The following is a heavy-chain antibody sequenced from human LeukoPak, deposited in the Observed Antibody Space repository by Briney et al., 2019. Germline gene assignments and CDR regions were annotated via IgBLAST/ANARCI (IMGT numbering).Heavy chain of an antibody. Sequence: GGSLRLSCAASGFTFSSYSMNWVRQAPGKGLEWVSSISSSSSYIYYADSVKGRLTISRDNAKNSLYLQMNSLRAEDTAVYYCAGMSRWEPIDFDYWGQGTLVTVSS. V-gene: IGHV3-21*01. D-gene: IGHD1-26*01. CDR1: GFTFSSYS. CDR2: ISSSSSYI. CDR3: AGMSRWEPIDFDY. J-gene: IGHJ4*02.